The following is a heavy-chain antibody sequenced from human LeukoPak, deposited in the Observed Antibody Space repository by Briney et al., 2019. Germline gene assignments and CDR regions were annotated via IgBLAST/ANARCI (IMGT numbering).Heavy chain of an antibody. V-gene: IGHV3-74*01. Sequence: GGSLSLHCAASGFPFSNYWMSWIRQAPGTGLMWVSHVNEDGSRTTYADSVKGRFTVSRDNAKNTLYLQMNSLRAEDTAVYYCAKARGVGELLLDYWGQGTLVTVSS. D-gene: IGHD3-10*01. J-gene: IGHJ4*02. CDR3: AKARGVGELLLDY. CDR2: VNEDGSRT. CDR1: GFPFSNYW.